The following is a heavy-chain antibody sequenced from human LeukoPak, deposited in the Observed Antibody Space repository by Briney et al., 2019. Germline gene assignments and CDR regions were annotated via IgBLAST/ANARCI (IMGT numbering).Heavy chain of an antibody. V-gene: IGHV3-23*01. CDR3: AKDPVGSYYFDY. J-gene: IGHJ4*02. D-gene: IGHD1-26*01. Sequence: PGGSLRLSCVASGFTFSSYAMSWVRQAPGKGLEWVSAISGSGGSTYYADSVKGRFTISRDNSKNTLYLQMNSLRAEDTAVYYCAKDPVGSYYFDYWGQGTLVTVSS. CDR1: GFTFSSYA. CDR2: ISGSGGST.